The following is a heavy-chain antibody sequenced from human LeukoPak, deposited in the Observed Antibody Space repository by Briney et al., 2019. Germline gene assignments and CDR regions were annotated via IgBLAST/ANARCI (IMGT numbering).Heavy chain of an antibody. J-gene: IGHJ3*02. CDR2: ISGSGGST. CDR1: RFTFSSYA. CDR3: AKLGGNYGSGSYQAFDI. V-gene: IGHV3-23*01. D-gene: IGHD3-10*01. Sequence: GGSLRLSCAASRFTFSSYAMSWVRQAPGRGLEWVSAISGSGGSTYYADSVKGRFTISRDNSKNTLYLQMNSLRAEDTAVYYCAKLGGNYGSGSYQAFDIWGQGTMVTVSS.